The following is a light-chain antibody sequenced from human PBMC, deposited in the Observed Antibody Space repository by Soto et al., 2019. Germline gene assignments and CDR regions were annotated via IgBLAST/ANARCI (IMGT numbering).Light chain of an antibody. CDR1: SSNIGAGYD. Sequence: QSVLTQAPSGSGAPGQRVTISCTGSSSNIGAGYDVHWYQQLPGTAPKLLIYGNSNRPSGVPDRFSGSKSGTSASLAITGLQAEDEADYYCQSYDSSLSGYHVVFGGGTKLTVL. CDR3: QSYDSSLSGYHVV. J-gene: IGLJ2*01. CDR2: GNS. V-gene: IGLV1-40*01.